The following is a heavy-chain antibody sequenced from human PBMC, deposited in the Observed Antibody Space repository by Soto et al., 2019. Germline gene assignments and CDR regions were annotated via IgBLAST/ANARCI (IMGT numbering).Heavy chain of an antibody. J-gene: IGHJ3*01. CDR1: GFTFDSYA. CDR2: KRGSADGT. D-gene: IGHD3-3*01. Sequence: EVKLLESGGGLAQPGGSRRLSCVASGFTFDSYAISWVRQAPGERRQWIAAKRGSADGTDYAHSVRGRFTISRDNAKKTVHLQMDSLRVEDTAVYFCAKDTVGGYSFWSGYYSDGLDVWGQGTLVTVS. CDR3: AKDTVGGYSFWSGYYSDGLDV. V-gene: IGHV3-23*01.